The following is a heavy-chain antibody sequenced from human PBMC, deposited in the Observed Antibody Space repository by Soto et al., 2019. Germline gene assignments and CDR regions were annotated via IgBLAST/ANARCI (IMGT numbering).Heavy chain of an antibody. J-gene: IGHJ4*02. Sequence: SETLSLTCTVSGGSISTSSYYWVWIRQPPGKGLEWIGSMYYRGRTYYNASLKSRVTISVDTSKDQFSLKLTSVTAADTAVYFCARQIKPDGDPGHIDYWGQGTLVPVSA. CDR3: ARQIKPDGDPGHIDY. V-gene: IGHV4-39*01. CDR1: GGSISTSSYY. D-gene: IGHD4-17*01. CDR2: MYYRGRT.